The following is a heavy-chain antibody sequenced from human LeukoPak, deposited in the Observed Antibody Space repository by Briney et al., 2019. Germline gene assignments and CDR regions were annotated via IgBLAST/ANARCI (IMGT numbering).Heavy chain of an antibody. D-gene: IGHD6-6*01. Sequence: PGGSPRLSCAASGFTFSSYGMHWVCQAPGKGLEWVAVIWYDGSNKYYADSVKGRFTISRDNSKNTLYLHMNSLRAEDTAVYYCARACRMSSSSSDYWGQGTLVTVSS. V-gene: IGHV3-33*01. CDR2: IWYDGSNK. CDR1: GFTFSSYG. J-gene: IGHJ4*02. CDR3: ARACRMSSSSSDY.